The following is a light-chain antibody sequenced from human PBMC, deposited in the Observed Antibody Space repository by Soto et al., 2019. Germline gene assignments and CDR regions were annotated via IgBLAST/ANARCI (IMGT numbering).Light chain of an antibody. J-gene: IGKJ3*01. CDR3: QKYGNLPVT. Sequence: EIVLTQSPATLSLSPGERATLSCRASQSVSSNYVAWYQQRPGQAPRLLIKGASSRVTGIPDRFGGSGSGADFTLTISRLAPEDSAVYFCQKYGNLPVTFGPGTKVEIK. CDR1: QSVSSNY. CDR2: GAS. V-gene: IGKV3-20*01.